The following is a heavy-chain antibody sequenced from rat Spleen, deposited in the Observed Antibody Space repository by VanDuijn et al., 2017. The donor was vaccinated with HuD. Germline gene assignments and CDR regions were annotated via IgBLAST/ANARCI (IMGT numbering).Heavy chain of an antibody. J-gene: IGHJ2*01. D-gene: IGHD1-7*01. CDR1: GFTFNNYW. CDR3: ASSYYGYTYFDY. CDR2: ISNSGGAT. Sequence: EVQLVESGGGLVQPGRSLKLSCVASGFTFNNYWMGWTRQAPGKGLEWVASISNSGGATDYPDSMKGRFTISNDNAKSTLYLQMDSLRSEDTASYYCASSYYGYTYFDYWGQGVMVTVSS. V-gene: IGHV5-31*01.